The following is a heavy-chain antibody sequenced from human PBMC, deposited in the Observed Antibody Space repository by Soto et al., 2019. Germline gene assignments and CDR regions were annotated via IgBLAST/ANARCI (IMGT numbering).Heavy chain of an antibody. Sequence: EVHLVESGGGLMQPGGSLRLSCAASGFTVSTYNMIWVRQAPVKGLEWVSVTYSGGSTQYADSVKGRFTVSRDNSKNTLYPQMSNLRDEDTAVYYCARKLSGAVQGWAYGMDVWGRGTTVTVSS. J-gene: IGHJ6*02. V-gene: IGHV3-53*02. CDR1: GFTVSTYN. CDR2: TYSGGST. D-gene: IGHD1-26*01. CDR3: ARKLSGAVQGWAYGMDV.